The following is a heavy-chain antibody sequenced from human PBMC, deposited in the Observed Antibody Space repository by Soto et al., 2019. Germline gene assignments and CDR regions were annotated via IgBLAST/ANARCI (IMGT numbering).Heavy chain of an antibody. CDR1: GNTFSSYV. V-gene: IGHV1-69*01. J-gene: IGHJ5*02. CDR3: ARGPDYGYNGGWFDP. D-gene: IGHD4-17*01. CDR2: ITPLFGTT. Sequence: QGQLVQPGAEVKKPGSSVKVSCKASGNTFSSYVINWVRQAPGQGLEWMGGITPLFGTTNYAQKFQGRVSITADASTSIAYMELTGLRSEDTAIYYCARGPDYGYNGGWFDPWGQGTLVTVSS.